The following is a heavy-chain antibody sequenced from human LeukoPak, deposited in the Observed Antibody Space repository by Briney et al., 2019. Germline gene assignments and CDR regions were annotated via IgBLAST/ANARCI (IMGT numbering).Heavy chain of an antibody. CDR1: GYTFTSYG. CDR2: ISAYNGNT. D-gene: IGHD6-19*01. CDR3: ARFKPAPQSGRATIIAVAGLYYFDY. Sequence: GASVKVSCKASGYTFTSYGISWVRQAPGQGLEWMGWISAYNGNTNYAQKLQGRVTMTTDTSTSTAYMELRSLRSDDTAVYYCARFKPAPQSGRATIIAVAGLYYFDYWGQGTLVTVSS. J-gene: IGHJ4*02. V-gene: IGHV1-18*01.